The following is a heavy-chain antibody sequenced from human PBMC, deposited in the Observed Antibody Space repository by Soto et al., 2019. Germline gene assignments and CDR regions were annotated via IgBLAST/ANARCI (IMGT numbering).Heavy chain of an antibody. Sequence: PSETLSLTCAVYGGSFSGYYWSWIRQPPGKGLEWIGEINHSGSTNYNPSLKSRVTISVDTSKNQFSLKLSSVTAADTAVYYCARGYYYGSGSYYYYYYGMDVWGQGTRSPSP. J-gene: IGHJ6*02. CDR3: ARGYYYGSGSYYYYYYGMDV. D-gene: IGHD3-10*01. CDR2: INHSGST. V-gene: IGHV4-34*01. CDR1: GGSFSGYY.